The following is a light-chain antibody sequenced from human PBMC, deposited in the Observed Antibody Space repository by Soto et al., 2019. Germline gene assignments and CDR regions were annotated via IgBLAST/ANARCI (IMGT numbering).Light chain of an antibody. J-gene: IGKJ5*01. V-gene: IGKV4-1*01. Sequence: IVMTQSPDSLAVSLGERATINCKSSRSLLYNFNSKNYIAWYQQKPGQPPKLIIYWASTRESGVPDRFSGSGSGTDFTLTISSLQVEDVALYYCQQYYSSPVTIGQGTRLEIK. CDR1: RSLLYNFNSKNY. CDR2: WAS. CDR3: QQYYSSPVT.